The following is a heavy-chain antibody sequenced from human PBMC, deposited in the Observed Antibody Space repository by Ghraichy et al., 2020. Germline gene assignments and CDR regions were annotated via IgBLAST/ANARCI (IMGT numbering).Heavy chain of an antibody. CDR2: INHSGST. D-gene: IGHD2-2*01. CDR1: GGSFSGYY. CDR3: ARGPYQLLPDY. J-gene: IGHJ4*02. V-gene: IGHV4-34*01. Sequence: ETLSLTCAVYGGSFSGYYWSWIRQPPGKGLEWIGEINHSGSTNYNPSLKSRVTISVDTSKNQFSLKLSSVTAADTAVYYCARGPYQLLPDYWGQGTLVTVSS.